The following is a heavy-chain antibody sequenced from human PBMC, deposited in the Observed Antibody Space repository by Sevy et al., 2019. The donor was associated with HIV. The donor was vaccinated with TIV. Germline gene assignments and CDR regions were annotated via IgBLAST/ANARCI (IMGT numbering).Heavy chain of an antibody. CDR2: IKQDGSEK. V-gene: IGHV3-7*01. J-gene: IGHJ4*02. Sequence: GGSLRLSCAASGFALSNYYAMHWVRQAPGKGLEWVANIKQDGSEKYYVDSVKGRFTISRDNAKNSLYLQMNSLRAEDTAVYYCARDLNNYLRFLEWPTGYYFDYWGQGTLVTVSS. CDR3: ARDLNNYLRFLEWPTGYYFDY. CDR1: GFALSNYY. D-gene: IGHD3-3*01.